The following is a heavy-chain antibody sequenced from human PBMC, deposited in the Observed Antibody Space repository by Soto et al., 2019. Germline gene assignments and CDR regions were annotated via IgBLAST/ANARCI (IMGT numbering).Heavy chain of an antibody. Sequence: EVQLVESGGGLVQPGGSLRLSCAASGFTFSSYWMHWVRQAPGKGLVWVSRINSDGSSTSYADSVKGRFTISRDNAKNTLYLPMNSLRAEDTAVYYCARDPRVPLGWVYSSGRVPDYWGQGTLVTVSS. D-gene: IGHD6-19*01. CDR1: GFTFSSYW. CDR3: ARDPRVPLGWVYSSGRVPDY. V-gene: IGHV3-74*01. CDR2: INSDGSST. J-gene: IGHJ4*02.